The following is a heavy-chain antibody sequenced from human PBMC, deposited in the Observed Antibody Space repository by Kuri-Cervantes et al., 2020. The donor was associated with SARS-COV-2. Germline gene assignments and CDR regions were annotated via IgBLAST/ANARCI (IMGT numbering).Heavy chain of an antibody. CDR2: ISYDGSNK. CDR1: GFTFSSYA. D-gene: IGHD3-16*01. CDR3: ARDFGGKVPRGDFDY. V-gene: IGHV3-30*04. Sequence: GGSLRPSCAASGFTFSSYAMHWVRQAPGKGLEWVAVISYDGSNKYYADSVKGRFTISRDNSKNTLYLQMNSLRAEDTAVYYCARDFGGKVPRGDFDYWGQGTLVTVSS. J-gene: IGHJ4*02.